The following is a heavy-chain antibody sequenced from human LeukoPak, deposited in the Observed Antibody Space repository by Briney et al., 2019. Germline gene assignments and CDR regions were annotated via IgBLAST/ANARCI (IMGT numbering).Heavy chain of an antibody. D-gene: IGHD2-21*02. J-gene: IGHJ3*02. CDR2: ISVINNANT. CDR3: SREFPFCGADCFSGVFDI. V-gene: IGHV1-18*01. CDR1: GYTFSSYG. Sequence: ASVKVSCKASGYTFSSYGINWVRQAPGQGLEWMGWISVINNANTRYAQNFQGRLTMTTDTSTTTAYMELRSLRSDDAAVYYCSREFPFCGADCFSGVFDIWGQGTMVTVS.